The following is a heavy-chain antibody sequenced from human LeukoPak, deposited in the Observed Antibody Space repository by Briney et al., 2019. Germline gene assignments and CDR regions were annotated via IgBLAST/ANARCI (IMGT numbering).Heavy chain of an antibody. CDR1: GFTFSDYY. V-gene: IGHV3-11*06. J-gene: IGHJ4*02. CDR2: ISRNSYT. D-gene: IGHD6-13*01. CDR3: ARMGIAAVGAYYFDY. Sequence: PGGSLRLSCAASGFTFSDYYTSWIRQAPGKGLEWVSYISRNSYTNYADSVKGRFTISRDNAKNSLYLQMASLRAEDTAVYYCARMGIAAVGAYYFDYWGQGTLVAVSS.